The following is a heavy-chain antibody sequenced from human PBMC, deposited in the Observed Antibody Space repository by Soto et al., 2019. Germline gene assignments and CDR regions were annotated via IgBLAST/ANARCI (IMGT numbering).Heavy chain of an antibody. J-gene: IGHJ6*02. CDR3: ARGYRGYYYYGMDV. V-gene: IGHV4-31*03. CDR1: GGSISSGGYY. D-gene: IGHD1-1*01. Sequence: KSSETLSLTCTVSGGSISSGGYYWSWIRQHPGKGLEWIGYIYYSGSTYYNPSLKSRVTISVDTSKNQFSLKLSSVTAADTAVYYCARGYRGYYYYGMDVWGQGTTVTVSS. CDR2: IYYSGST.